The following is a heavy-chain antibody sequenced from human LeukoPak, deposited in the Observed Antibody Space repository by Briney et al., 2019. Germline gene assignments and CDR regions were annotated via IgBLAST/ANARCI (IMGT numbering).Heavy chain of an antibody. V-gene: IGHV3-21*01. CDR3: ARVAVSGPTGWFDS. J-gene: IGHJ5*01. Sequence: PGGSLRLSCAASRFNFNSFVMGWVRQPPGKGLEWVSSISSTSAYIHYADSVKGRFTISRDNVDNVVYLEMNSLGAEDTATYYCARVAVSGPTGWFDSWGQGTLVIVSS. D-gene: IGHD2-8*02. CDR1: RFNFNSFV. CDR2: ISSTSAYI.